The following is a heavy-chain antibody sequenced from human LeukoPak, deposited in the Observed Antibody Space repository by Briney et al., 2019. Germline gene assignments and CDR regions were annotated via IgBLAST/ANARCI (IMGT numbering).Heavy chain of an antibody. CDR1: GFIFSDYY. CDR3: ARVGQPGWDEFDV. V-gene: IGHV3-11*05. J-gene: IGHJ3*01. Sequence: GGSLRLSCAASGFIFSDYYMTWIRQAPGKGLEWVSFISNSGSHTNYADSVKDRITISRDNAKKSLYLQMHSLRAEDTAVYYCARVGQPGWDEFDVWGQGTMVTVSS. D-gene: IGHD1-26*01. CDR2: ISNSGSHT.